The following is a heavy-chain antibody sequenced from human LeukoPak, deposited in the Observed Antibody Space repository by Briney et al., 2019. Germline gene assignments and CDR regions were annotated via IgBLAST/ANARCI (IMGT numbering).Heavy chain of an antibody. V-gene: IGHV3-30*02. CDR1: GFTFSNYG. CDR2: MRYDGNNK. J-gene: IGHJ4*02. D-gene: IGHD6-19*01. Sequence: PGGSLRLSCAASGFTFSNYGMHWVRQAPGKGLEWVAFMRYDGNNKYYADSVKGRFTISRDNAKNSLYLQMNSLRAEDTAVYYCARDGSGWFFDYWGQGTQVTVSS. CDR3: ARDGSGWFFDY.